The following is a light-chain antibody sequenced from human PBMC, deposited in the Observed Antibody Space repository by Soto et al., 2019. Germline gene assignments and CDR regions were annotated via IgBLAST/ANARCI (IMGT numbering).Light chain of an antibody. V-gene: IGKV3-15*01. CDR3: QPFTYWPPLT. CDR2: NAS. J-gene: IGKJ4*01. CDR1: QSVSSN. Sequence: EIVMTQSPATLSVTPGERATLSCRASQSVSSNLAWYQQKPGQAPRLLMFNASTRATGIPARFSGSGSGTEFTLTITSLQSEDFAVYSCQPFTYWPPLTFGGGTKVEIK.